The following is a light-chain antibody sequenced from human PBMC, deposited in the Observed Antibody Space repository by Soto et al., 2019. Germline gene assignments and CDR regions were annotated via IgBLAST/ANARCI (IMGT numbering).Light chain of an antibody. V-gene: IGKV4-1*01. Sequence: EIVMTQSPASLSVSLGERATINCKSSQSVLYNSNNKNHLGWFQQKPGHPPKLLIYGASFRPSGVPDRFSGSGSGTDFTLTISSLQAEDVAVYYCQQYYSIPFTFGQGTKLEI. J-gene: IGKJ2*01. CDR3: QQYYSIPFT. CDR1: QSVLYNSNNKNH. CDR2: GAS.